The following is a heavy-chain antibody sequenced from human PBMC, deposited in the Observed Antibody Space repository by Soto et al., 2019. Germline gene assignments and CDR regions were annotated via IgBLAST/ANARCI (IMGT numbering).Heavy chain of an antibody. CDR2: ISGSGGST. Sequence: GGSLRLSCAASGFTFSSYAMSWVRQAPGKGLEWVSAISGSGGSTYYADSVKGRFAISRDNSKNTLYLQMSSLTAEDSAIYYCARGSTDSYPGSRIFDFWGRGTLVTVSS. V-gene: IGHV3-23*01. J-gene: IGHJ4*02. CDR1: GFTFSSYA. D-gene: IGHD3-10*01. CDR3: ARGSTDSYPGSRIFDF.